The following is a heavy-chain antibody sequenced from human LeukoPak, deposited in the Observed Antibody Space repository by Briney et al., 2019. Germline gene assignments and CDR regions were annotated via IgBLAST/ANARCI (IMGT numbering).Heavy chain of an antibody. CDR3: ATYSSLNRREFQY. V-gene: IGHV3-7*01. CDR1: GFTFSSYW. CDR2: IKQDGSEK. Sequence: GGSLRLSCAASGFTFSSYWMSWVRQAPGKGLEWMANIKQDGSEKYYVDSVKGRFTISRDNAKNSLYLQMNSLRAEDTAVYYCATYSSLNRREFQYWGQGTLLTVSS. J-gene: IGHJ1*01. D-gene: IGHD3-22*01.